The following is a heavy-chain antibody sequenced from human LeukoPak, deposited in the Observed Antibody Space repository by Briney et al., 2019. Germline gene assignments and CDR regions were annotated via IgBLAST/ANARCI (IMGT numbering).Heavy chain of an antibody. CDR3: AREAGIVVVSFYGMDV. CDR2: IIPIFGTA. D-gene: IGHD2-2*01. V-gene: IGHV1-69*01. J-gene: IGHJ6*02. Sequence: GSSVKVCCKASGGTFSSYAISWVRQAPGQGLEWMGGIIPIFGTANYAQKFQGRVTITADESTSTAYMELSSLRSEDTAVYYCAREAGIVVVSFYGMDVWGQGTTVTVSS. CDR1: GGTFSSYA.